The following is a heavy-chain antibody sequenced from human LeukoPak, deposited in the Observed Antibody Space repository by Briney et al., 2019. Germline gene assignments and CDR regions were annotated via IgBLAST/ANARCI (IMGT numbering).Heavy chain of an antibody. Sequence: PGGSLRLSCAASGFTFSSYGMHWVRQAPGKGLEWVAVISYDGSNKYYADSVKGRFTITRDNSKNTLYLQMNSLRAEDTAVYYCAKDFYDSSGYFRVPHLFDYWGQGTLVTVSS. D-gene: IGHD3-22*01. CDR2: ISYDGSNK. J-gene: IGHJ4*02. CDR3: AKDFYDSSGYFRVPHLFDY. CDR1: GFTFSSYG. V-gene: IGHV3-30*18.